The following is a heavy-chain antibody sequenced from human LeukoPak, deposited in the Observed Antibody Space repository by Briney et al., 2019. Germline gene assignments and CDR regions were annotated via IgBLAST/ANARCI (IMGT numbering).Heavy chain of an antibody. Sequence: GGSLRLSFAASGFTFSDYYMSWIRQAPGKGLEWVSYISSSGSTIYYADSVKGRFTISRVSAKNSLYLQMNSLRAEDTAVYYCAKVRHRVVDYWGQGTLVTVSS. V-gene: IGHV3-11*01. CDR3: AKVRHRVVDY. D-gene: IGHD2-15*01. CDR1: GFTFSDYY. J-gene: IGHJ4*02. CDR2: ISSSGSTI.